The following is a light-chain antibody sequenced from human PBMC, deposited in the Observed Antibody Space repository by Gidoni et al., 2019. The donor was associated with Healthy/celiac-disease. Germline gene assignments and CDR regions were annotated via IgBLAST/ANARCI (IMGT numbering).Light chain of an antibody. CDR3: QQSGSSPYT. CDR2: DAS. J-gene: IGKJ2*01. CDR1: QRVTNNY. Sequence: SQRVTNNYLAWYQQKPGQAPRLVIYDASNRATGIPDRFSGSGSGPDFTLTISRLEPEDFAVYYCQQSGSSPYTFGQGSKLEIK. V-gene: IGKV3-20*01.